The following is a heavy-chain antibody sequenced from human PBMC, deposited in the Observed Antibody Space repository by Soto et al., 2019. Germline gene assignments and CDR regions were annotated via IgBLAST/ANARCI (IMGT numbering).Heavy chain of an antibody. CDR1: GCSFTSYG. Sequence: XSGKVSCTAFGCSFTSYGISWVRQAPGQGLEWMGWISAYNGNTNYAQKLQGRVTMTTDTSTSTAYMELRSLRSDDTAVYYCARAGVGSIEVAGTNPIDYWGQGTLVTVSS. J-gene: IGHJ4*02. V-gene: IGHV1-18*01. CDR3: ARAGVGSIEVAGTNPIDY. CDR2: ISAYNGNT. D-gene: IGHD6-19*01.